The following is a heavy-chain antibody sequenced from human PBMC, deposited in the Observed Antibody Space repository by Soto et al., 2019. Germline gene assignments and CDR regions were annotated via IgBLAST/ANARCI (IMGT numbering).Heavy chain of an antibody. V-gene: IGHV3-9*01. J-gene: IGHJ6*03. Sequence: EVQLVESGGGLVQPGRSLRLSCAASGFTFDASAMHWVRQAPGKGLEWVSGISWNRGSIGYADSVQGRFTISRYNAKNSLYRQLTSLRAEDTALSYCAKDSVIAVRVLEAKGDYYYYMDVWGNGTTVTFSS. CDR2: ISWNRGSI. CDR1: GFTFDASA. D-gene: IGHD3-3*01. CDR3: AKDSVIAVRVLEAKGDYYYYMDV.